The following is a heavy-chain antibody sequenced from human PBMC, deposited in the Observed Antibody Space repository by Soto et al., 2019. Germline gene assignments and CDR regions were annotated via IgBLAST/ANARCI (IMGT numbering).Heavy chain of an antibody. J-gene: IGHJ6*02. CDR2: ISSSSSYI. CDR1: GFTFSSYS. V-gene: IGHV3-21*01. CDR3: AIGPLRYYYGMDV. Sequence: GGSLRLSCAASGFTFSSYSMNWVRQAPGKGLEWVSSISSSSSYIYYADSVKGRFTISRDNAKNSLYLQMNSLRAEDTAVYYCAIGPLRYYYGMDVWGQGTTVTVSS.